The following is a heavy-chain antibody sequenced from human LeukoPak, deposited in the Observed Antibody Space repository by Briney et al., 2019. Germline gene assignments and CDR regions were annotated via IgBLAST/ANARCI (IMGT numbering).Heavy chain of an antibody. CDR2: IYSGGTT. CDR3: ARVDTVMAYYFDL. Sequence: PGGSLRLSCAASGVTFSTYVMSWVRQAPGKGLEWVSTIYSGGTTYYADSVMGRFTISRHNSRNTLYLQMNSLRAEDTAVYYCARVDTVMAYYFDLWGQGTLVTVSS. CDR1: GVTFSTYV. V-gene: IGHV3-53*04. J-gene: IGHJ4*02. D-gene: IGHD5-18*01.